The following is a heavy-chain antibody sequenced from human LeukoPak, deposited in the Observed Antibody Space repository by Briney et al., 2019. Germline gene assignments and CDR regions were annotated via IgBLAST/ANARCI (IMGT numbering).Heavy chain of an antibody. CDR2: ISSSGGST. D-gene: IGHD3-22*01. CDR3: AKVGSGYYDPLDF. Sequence: GGSLRLSCAASGFVFRSYAMSWVRQAPGKGLEWVSGISSSGGSTYHADSVRGRFTISRDNSKNTQYLQMNSLRVEDTAVYYCAKVGSGYYDPLDFWGQGILVTVSS. J-gene: IGHJ4*02. V-gene: IGHV3-23*01. CDR1: GFVFRSYA.